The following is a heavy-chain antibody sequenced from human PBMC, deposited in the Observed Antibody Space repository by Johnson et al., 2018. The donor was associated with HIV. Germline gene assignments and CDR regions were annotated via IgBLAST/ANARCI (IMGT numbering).Heavy chain of an antibody. V-gene: IGHV3-20*04. D-gene: IGHD3-22*01. CDR3: ATSYYYDSSGPSDAFDI. Sequence: VQLVESGGGVVQPGRSLRLSCAASGFTFSNYAMSWVRQGPGNGLEWVSGFKWNGGSTGYADSVKGRFTISRDNAKNSLYLQMNSLRAEDTALYYCATSYYYDSSGPSDAFDIWGQGTMVTVSS. J-gene: IGHJ3*02. CDR2: FKWNGGST. CDR1: GFTFSNYA.